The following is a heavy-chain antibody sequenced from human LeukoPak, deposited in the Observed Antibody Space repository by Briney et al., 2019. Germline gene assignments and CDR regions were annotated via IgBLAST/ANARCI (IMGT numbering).Heavy chain of an antibody. CDR3: XXGNWGRWASYYFDY. V-gene: IGHV4-59*01. CDR2: IYYSGST. D-gene: IGHD7-27*01. CDR1: GGSISSYY. J-gene: IGHJ4*02. Sequence: SSETLSLTCTVSGGSISSYYWSWIRQPPGKGLEWIGYIYYSGSTNYNPSLKSRVTISVDTSKNQFSLKLSSVTAADTAVYYCXXGNWGRWASYYFDYWGQGTLVTVSS.